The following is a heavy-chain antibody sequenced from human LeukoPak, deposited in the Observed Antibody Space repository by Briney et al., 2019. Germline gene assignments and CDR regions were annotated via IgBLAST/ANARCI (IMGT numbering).Heavy chain of an antibody. CDR1: GFTFSDYY. Sequence: GGSLRLSCAASGFTFSDYYMSWIRQAPGKGREGVSYISSSGSTIYYADSVKGRFTISRDNAKNSLYLQMNSLRAEDTAVYYCARVGSSGSILYFDYWGQGTLVTVSS. CDR2: ISSSGSTI. CDR3: ARVGSSGSILYFDY. J-gene: IGHJ4*02. D-gene: IGHD6-19*01. V-gene: IGHV3-11*01.